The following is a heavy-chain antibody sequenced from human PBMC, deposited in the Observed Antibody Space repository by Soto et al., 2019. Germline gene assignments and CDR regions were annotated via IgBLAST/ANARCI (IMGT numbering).Heavy chain of an antibody. Sequence: PSETLSLTCGVSGYSLTSGYHWGWIRQPPGKGPEWIGTIYHSGTTYYNPSLMSRVTMSVDTSKNQFSLKVTSATAADTAVYFCVRVYGRSSCFFDSWGQGTLVTVSS. J-gene: IGHJ4*02. CDR2: IYHSGTT. CDR3: VRVYGRSSCFFDS. V-gene: IGHV4-38-2*01. CDR1: GYSLTSGYH. D-gene: IGHD6-6*01.